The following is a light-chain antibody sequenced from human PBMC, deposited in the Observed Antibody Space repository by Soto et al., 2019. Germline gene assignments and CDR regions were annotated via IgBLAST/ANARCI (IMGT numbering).Light chain of an antibody. J-gene: IGKJ1*01. V-gene: IGKV3-11*01. Sequence: TQSPDPLAGVPGERATLACRASQSVSSYLAWYQQKPGQAPRLLIYDASTRATGIPARFSGSGSGTDFTLTITSLEPEDFAVYYCQQRSNWPPTFGQGTKVE. CDR3: QQRSNWPPT. CDR1: QSVSSY. CDR2: DAS.